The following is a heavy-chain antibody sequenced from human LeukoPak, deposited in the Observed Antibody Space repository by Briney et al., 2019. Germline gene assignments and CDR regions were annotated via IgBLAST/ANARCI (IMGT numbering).Heavy chain of an antibody. Sequence: GGSLGLSCAASGFTFISYAMHWVRQAPGTGLEWLAVIWYDGSNTYYADSVKGRFTISRDNSKNTLHLQMNSLRAEDTAVYYCARESRYCSGGTCSFDYWGQGTLVTVSS. CDR1: GFTFISYA. CDR3: ARESRYCSGGTCSFDY. V-gene: IGHV3-33*01. D-gene: IGHD2-15*01. CDR2: IWYDGSNT. J-gene: IGHJ4*02.